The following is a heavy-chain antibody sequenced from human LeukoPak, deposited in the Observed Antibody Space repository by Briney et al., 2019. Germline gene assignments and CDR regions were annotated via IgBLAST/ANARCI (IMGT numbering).Heavy chain of an antibody. CDR1: GGSFSGYY. CDR2: INHSGST. D-gene: IGHD2/OR15-2a*01. J-gene: IGHJ4*02. CDR3: ARGGIVIVTITILVRFDY. Sequence: SETLSLTCAVYGGSFSGYYWSWIRQPPGKGLEWIGGINHSGSTNYNPSLKSRVTISVDTSKNQFSLKLSSVTAADTAVYYCARGGIVIVTITILVRFDYCGEGTLVAVSS. V-gene: IGHV4-34*01.